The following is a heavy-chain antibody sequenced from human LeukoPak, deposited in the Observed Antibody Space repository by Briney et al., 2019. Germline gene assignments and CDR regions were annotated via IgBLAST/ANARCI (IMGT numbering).Heavy chain of an antibody. CDR2: ISAYNGNT. CDR1: GYTFTSYG. Sequence: ASVKVSCKASGYTFTSYGISWVRQAPGQGLEWMGWISAYNGNTNYAQKLQGRVTMTTDTSTSTAYMELRSLRSDDTAVYYCATTPASYDSSGYWFDNWGQGTLVTVSS. D-gene: IGHD3-22*01. J-gene: IGHJ4*02. V-gene: IGHV1-18*01. CDR3: ATTPASYDSSGYWFDN.